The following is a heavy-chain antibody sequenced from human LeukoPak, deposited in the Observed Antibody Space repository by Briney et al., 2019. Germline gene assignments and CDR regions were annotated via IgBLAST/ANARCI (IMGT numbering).Heavy chain of an antibody. Sequence: PSETLSLTCTVSGGSISSGSYYWSWIRQPAGKGLEWIGRIYTSGSTNYNPSLKSRVIISVDTSKNQFSLKLSSVTAADTAVYYCARAGVGYYYDSSGYSEFDPWGQGTLVTVSS. CDR1: GGSISSGSYY. D-gene: IGHD3-22*01. CDR3: ARAGVGYYYDSSGYSEFDP. V-gene: IGHV4-61*02. CDR2: IYTSGST. J-gene: IGHJ5*02.